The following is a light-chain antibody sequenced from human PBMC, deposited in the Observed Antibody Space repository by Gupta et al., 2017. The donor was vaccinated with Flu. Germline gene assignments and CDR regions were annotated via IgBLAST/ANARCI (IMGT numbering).Light chain of an antibody. CDR2: ENN. CDR1: SSNIGAVYD. V-gene: IGLV1-40*01. Sequence: QSVLTQPPSVSGAPGQRVTISCTGTSSNIGAVYDVHWYRQFPGTAPRLLIYENNRRPSGVPDRFSGSKSGASASLAITGLQAEDEADYYCQSYDNTLNTSGVFGGGTKLTVL. J-gene: IGLJ3*02. CDR3: QSYDNTLNTSGV.